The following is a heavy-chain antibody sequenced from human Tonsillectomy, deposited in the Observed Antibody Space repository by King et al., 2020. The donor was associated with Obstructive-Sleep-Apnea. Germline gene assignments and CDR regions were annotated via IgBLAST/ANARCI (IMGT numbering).Heavy chain of an antibody. Sequence: VQLQQWGAGLLKPSETLSLTCAVYGGSFSGYYWSWIRQPPGKGLEWIGEINHSGSTNYNPSLKSRVTISVDTSKNKFSLKLSSVTAADTAVYYCARGLLSYDYVWGSYRYRYYFDYWGQGTLVTVSS. CDR1: GGSFSGYY. V-gene: IGHV4-34*01. D-gene: IGHD3-16*02. CDR3: ARGLLSYDYVWGSYRYRYYFDY. J-gene: IGHJ4*02. CDR2: INHSGST.